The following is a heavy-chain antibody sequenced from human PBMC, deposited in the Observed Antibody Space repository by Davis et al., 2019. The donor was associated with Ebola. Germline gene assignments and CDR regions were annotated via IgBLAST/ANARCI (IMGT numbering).Heavy chain of an antibody. Sequence: ASVKVSCKASGYTFTSDGLCWVRQAPGQGLEWMGWISAYSGHTNYAQKFQDRVTMTTDTSTSIAYMELRSLRSDDTAVYYCARSSSWYAAHWGQGTLVTVSS. D-gene: IGHD2-2*01. CDR1: GYTFTSDG. CDR3: ARSSSWYAAH. J-gene: IGHJ4*02. V-gene: IGHV1-18*01. CDR2: ISAYSGHT.